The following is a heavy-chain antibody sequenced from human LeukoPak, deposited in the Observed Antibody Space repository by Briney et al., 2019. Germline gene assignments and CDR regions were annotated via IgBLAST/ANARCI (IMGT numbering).Heavy chain of an antibody. CDR2: IYSGGST. D-gene: IGHD3-16*02. Sequence: GGSLRLSCAASGFTVSSNYMSWVRQAPGKGLEWVSVIYSGGSTYYADSEKGRFTISRDNSKNTLYLQMNSLRAEDTAVYYCARGIGGDYVWGSYPLLEDYWGQGTLVTVSS. CDR3: ARGIGGDYVWGSYPLLEDY. J-gene: IGHJ4*02. V-gene: IGHV3-66*01. CDR1: GFTVSSNY.